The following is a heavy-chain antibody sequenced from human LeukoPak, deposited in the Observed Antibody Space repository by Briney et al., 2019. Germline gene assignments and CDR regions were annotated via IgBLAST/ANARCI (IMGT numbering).Heavy chain of an antibody. Sequence: GGSLRLSCAASGFTFSSYSMNWVRQAPGKGLEWLSYISGSSGTRYYTDSVKGRFTISRDNAKSSLYLQMNSLRAEDTAVYYCARAPYTSAWYRGDNDYWGQGTLVTVSS. CDR2: ISGSSGTR. J-gene: IGHJ4*02. CDR3: ARAPYTSAWYRGDNDY. V-gene: IGHV3-48*01. CDR1: GFTFSSYS. D-gene: IGHD6-19*01.